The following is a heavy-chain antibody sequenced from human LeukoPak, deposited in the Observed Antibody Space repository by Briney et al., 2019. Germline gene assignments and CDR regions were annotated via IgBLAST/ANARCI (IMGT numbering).Heavy chain of an antibody. V-gene: IGHV3-30-3*02. J-gene: IGHJ4*02. CDR2: ISSDENTK. D-gene: IGHD6-19*01. CDR3: AKKGGSSGRYDYLDY. CDR1: GFTFSCCA. Sequence: PGGSLRLSCAASGFTFSCCAIHWVRQAPGRGREWVAVISSDENTKFYADSVKGRFTVYRDNSKKTVWLQMNSLRAEDTAVYYCAKKGGSSGRYDYLDYWGQGTLVTVSS.